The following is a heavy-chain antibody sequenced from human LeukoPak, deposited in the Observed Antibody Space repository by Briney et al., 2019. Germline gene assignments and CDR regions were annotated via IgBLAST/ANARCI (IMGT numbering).Heavy chain of an antibody. Sequence: GGSLRLSCAASGFTFSSYGMHWVRQAPGKGLEWVAVISYDGSNKYYADSVKGRFTISRDNSKNTLYLQMNSLGAEDTAVYYCAKWSGSRNAFDIWGQGTMVTVSS. J-gene: IGHJ3*02. CDR3: AKWSGSRNAFDI. CDR1: GFTFSSYG. V-gene: IGHV3-30*18. CDR2: ISYDGSNK. D-gene: IGHD2-2*01.